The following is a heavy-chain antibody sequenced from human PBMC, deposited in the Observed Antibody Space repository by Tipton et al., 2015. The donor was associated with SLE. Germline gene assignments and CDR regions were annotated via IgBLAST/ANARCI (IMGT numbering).Heavy chain of an antibody. J-gene: IGHJ4*02. V-gene: IGHV4-59*11. Sequence: TLSLTCTVPGVYINSHYWSWIRQSPGKGLEWIGYMYYSGSINYNPSLKSRVTISIDTSTSQFSLKVRSVTAADTAIYYCARLAYGDDSAYWGQGTLVTVSS. D-gene: IGHD4-17*01. CDR3: ARLAYGDDSAY. CDR1: GVYINSHY. CDR2: MYYSGSI.